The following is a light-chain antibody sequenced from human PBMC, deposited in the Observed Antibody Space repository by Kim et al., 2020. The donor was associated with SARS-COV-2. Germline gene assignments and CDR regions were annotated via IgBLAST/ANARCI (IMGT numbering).Light chain of an antibody. CDR3: QEYVTYPYT. Sequence: DIQMTQSPSSLSASVGDSVTITCRASQGISIHLAWFQQRPGKAPKTLVYSASTLESGVPSKFSGSGSGTDLTLTINSLQPEDSATYYCQEYVTYPYTFGQGTKLEI. CDR1: QGISIH. J-gene: IGKJ2*01. CDR2: SAS. V-gene: IGKV1-16*02.